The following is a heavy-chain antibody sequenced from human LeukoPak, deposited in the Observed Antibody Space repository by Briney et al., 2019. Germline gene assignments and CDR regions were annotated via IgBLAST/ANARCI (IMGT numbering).Heavy chain of an antibody. J-gene: IGHJ5*02. CDR3: ARGLIRLSWFDP. D-gene: IGHD2-8*01. CDR2: IYYSGST. CDR1: GGSISSGDYY. Sequence: PSETLSLTCTVSGGSISSGDYYWSWIRQPPGKGLEWIGYIYYSGSTYYNPSLKSRVTISVDTSKNQFSLKLSSVTAADTAVYYCARGLIRLSWFDPWGQGTLATVSS. V-gene: IGHV4-30-4*08.